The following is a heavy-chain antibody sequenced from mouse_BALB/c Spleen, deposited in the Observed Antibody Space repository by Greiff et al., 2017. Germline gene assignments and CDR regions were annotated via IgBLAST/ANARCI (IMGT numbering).Heavy chain of an antibody. J-gene: IGHJ4*01. CDR2: IYPGDGDT. CDR3: ARSPGNAMDY. D-gene: IGHD1-1*02. Sequence: VQLQESGAELARPGASVKLSCKASGYTFTSYWMQWVKQRPGQGLEWIGAIYPGDGDTRYTQKFKGKATLTADKSSSTAYMQLSSLASEDSAVYYCARSPGNAMDYWGQGTSVTVSS. CDR1: GYTFTSYW. V-gene: IGHV1-87*01.